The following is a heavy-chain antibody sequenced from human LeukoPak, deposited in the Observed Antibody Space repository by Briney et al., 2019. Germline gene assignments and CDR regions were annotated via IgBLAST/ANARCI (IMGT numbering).Heavy chain of an antibody. CDR1: GGSISSSSYY. V-gene: IGHV4-39*01. J-gene: IGHJ4*02. D-gene: IGHD1-26*01. Sequence: SETLSLTCTVSGGSISSSSYYWGWIRQPPGKGLEWIGSIYYSGSTYYNPSLKSRVTISVDTSKNQFSLHLNSVTPEDTAVYFCARQEWGYFEYWGQGTLVTVSS. CDR2: IYYSGST. CDR3: ARQEWGYFEY.